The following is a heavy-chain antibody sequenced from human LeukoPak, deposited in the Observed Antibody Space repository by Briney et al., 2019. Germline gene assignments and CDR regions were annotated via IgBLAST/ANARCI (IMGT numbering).Heavy chain of an antibody. V-gene: IGHV4-59*08. D-gene: IGHD5-24*01. CDR1: GGSISSYY. Sequence: SETLSLTCTVSGGSISSYYWSWIRQPPGKGLEWIGYIYYSGSTNYNPSLKSRVTISVNTSKNQFSLKLSSVTAADTAVYYCARHVGEMATIDYWGQGTLVTVSS. CDR2: IYYSGST. J-gene: IGHJ4*02. CDR3: ARHVGEMATIDY.